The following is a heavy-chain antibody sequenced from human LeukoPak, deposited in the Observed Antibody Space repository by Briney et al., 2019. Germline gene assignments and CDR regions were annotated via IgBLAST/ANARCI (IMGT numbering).Heavy chain of an antibody. D-gene: IGHD3-16*01. CDR2: MNPNSGNT. CDR3: ARGVWAPIPPSDDAFDI. J-gene: IGHJ3*02. CDR1: GYTFTGYY. V-gene: IGHV1-8*03. Sequence: GASVKVSCKVSGYTFTGYYMHWVRQATGQGLEWMGWMNPNSGNTGYAQKFQGRVTITRNTSISTAYMELSSLRSEDTAVYYCARGVWAPIPPSDDAFDIWGQGTMVTVSS.